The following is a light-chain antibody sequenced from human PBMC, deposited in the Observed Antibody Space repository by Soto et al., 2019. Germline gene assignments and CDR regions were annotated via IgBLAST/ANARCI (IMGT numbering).Light chain of an antibody. CDR2: KAS. J-gene: IGKJ1*01. Sequence: DIQMTQSPSTLSAYVGDRVTMICRASQSISSWLAWYQQKAGKAPKLLISKASNLDSGVPSRFSGSGSGTEFNLTISSLQPEDFATYYCQKYNSFIWTCGQGTTGDIK. CDR3: QKYNSFIWT. V-gene: IGKV1-5*03. CDR1: QSISSW.